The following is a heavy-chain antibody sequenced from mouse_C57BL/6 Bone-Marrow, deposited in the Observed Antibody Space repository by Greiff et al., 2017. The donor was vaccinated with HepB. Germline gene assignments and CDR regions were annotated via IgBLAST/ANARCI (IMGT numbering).Heavy chain of an antibody. CDR2: LRNNANGYTT. D-gene: IGHD2-13*01. V-gene: IGHV7-4*01. Sequence: EVMLVDSGGGLVQPGASLRLSCAASGFTFTDYYMSWVRQPPGKAPEWLALLRNNANGYTTEYTASVKGRFTISRDNSQNILSLQMNTLRAEDSATYYCVKAMVTRGCADWGQGTRVTVSA. CDR3: VKAMVTRGCAD. J-gene: IGHJ3*01. CDR1: GFTFTDYY.